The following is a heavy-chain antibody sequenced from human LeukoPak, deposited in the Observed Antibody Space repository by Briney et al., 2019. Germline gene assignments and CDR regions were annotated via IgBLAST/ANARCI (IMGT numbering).Heavy chain of an antibody. J-gene: IGHJ6*03. D-gene: IGHD2-15*01. CDR2: ISGSGDNT. CDR1: GFSFSDYN. Sequence: GRSLRLSCAASGFSFSDYNMHWVRQAPGKGLEWVSGISGSGDNTNYADSVKGRFTISRDNSKNTLSLQMSSLRVEDTAVYYCARDRSCTGGSCYMDVWGRGTTVTVSS. V-gene: IGHV3-23*01. CDR3: ARDRSCTGGSCYMDV.